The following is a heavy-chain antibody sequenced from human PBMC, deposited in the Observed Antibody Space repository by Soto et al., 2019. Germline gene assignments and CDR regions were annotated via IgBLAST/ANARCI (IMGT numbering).Heavy chain of an antibody. V-gene: IGHV3-7*01. CDR1: GFTFSNYW. CDR2: IKQDGSEK. CDR3: ARGENIPEPSTSCYD. D-gene: IGHD2-2*01. Sequence: EVQLVQSGGGLVQPGGSLRLSCVGSGFTFSNYWMNWVRQAPGKGLEWLANIKQDGSEKYYVDSVKGRFTISRDNAKKSLYLQMNNLRAEDTGVYYCARGENIPEPSTSCYDWGQGTLVTVSS. J-gene: IGHJ4*02.